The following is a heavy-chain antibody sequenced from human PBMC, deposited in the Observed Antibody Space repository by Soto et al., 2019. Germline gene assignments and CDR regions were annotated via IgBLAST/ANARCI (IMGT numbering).Heavy chain of an antibody. CDR1: GFTFSSYA. Sequence: QVQLVESGGGVVQPGRSLRLSCAASGFTFSSYAMHWVRQAPGKGLEWVAVISYDGSNKYYADSVKGRFTISRDNSKNPLYLQMNSLRAEDTAVYYCAREVANDWNYFDYWGQGTLVTVSS. D-gene: IGHD1-1*01. J-gene: IGHJ4*02. CDR2: ISYDGSNK. CDR3: AREVANDWNYFDY. V-gene: IGHV3-30-3*01.